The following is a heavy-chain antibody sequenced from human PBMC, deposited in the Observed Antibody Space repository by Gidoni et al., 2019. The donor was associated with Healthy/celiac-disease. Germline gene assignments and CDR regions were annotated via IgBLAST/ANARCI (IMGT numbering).Heavy chain of an antibody. CDR3: AVFTIGWFDP. CDR2: IYYSGST. V-gene: IGHV4-39*01. J-gene: IGHJ5*02. D-gene: IGHD3-9*01. Sequence: HLQLQESGPGLVKPSETLSLTCTVPGGSISSSSYYWGWIRQPPGKGLEWIGSIYYSGSTYYNPSLKSRVTISVDTSKNQFSLKLSSVTAADTAVYYCAVFTIGWFDPWGQGTLVTVSS. CDR1: GGSISSSSYY.